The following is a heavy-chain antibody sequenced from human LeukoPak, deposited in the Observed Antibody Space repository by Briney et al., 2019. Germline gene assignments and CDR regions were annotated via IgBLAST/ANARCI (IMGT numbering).Heavy chain of an antibody. CDR1: GFTFSSYW. J-gene: IGHJ5*02. Sequence: PGGSLRLSCAASGFTFSSYWMSWVRQAPGKGLEWVANIKQDGSDKYYVDSVKGRFTISRDNAKNSLYLQMNSPRAEDTAVYYCARGGDYAWFDPWGQGTLVTVSS. CDR3: ARGGDYAWFDP. CDR2: IKQDGSDK. V-gene: IGHV3-7*01. D-gene: IGHD4-17*01.